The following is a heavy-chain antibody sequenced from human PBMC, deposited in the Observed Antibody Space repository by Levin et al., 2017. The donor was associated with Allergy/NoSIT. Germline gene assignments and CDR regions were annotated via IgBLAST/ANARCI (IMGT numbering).Heavy chain of an antibody. CDR1: GDSIDNGNW. V-gene: IGHV4-4*02. Sequence: SETLSLTCAVSGDSIDNGNWWSWVRQPPGEGLEWIGEIYHSGYTNYNPSLKSRLTISVDKSKDQFSLKLRSVTAADTAVYFCARLPNFSYYMDVWGKGTTVIVSS. CDR2: IYHSGYT. CDR3: ARLPNFSYYMDV. J-gene: IGHJ6*03.